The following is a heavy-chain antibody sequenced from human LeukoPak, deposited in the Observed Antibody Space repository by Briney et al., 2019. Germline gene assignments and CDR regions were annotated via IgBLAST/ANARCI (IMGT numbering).Heavy chain of an antibody. CDR1: GFTFTNFG. CDR2: ISSDGSGK. D-gene: IGHD7-27*01. CDR3: AKEVPGVVYFEY. V-gene: IGHV3-30*18. Sequence: GRSLRLSCAASGFTFTNFGMHWVRQASGKGLEWVAVISSDGSGKNYADSVKGRFTISRDNSKNTLYLQMNSLRAEDTAVYYCAKEVPGVVYFEYWGQGILVTVSS. J-gene: IGHJ4*02.